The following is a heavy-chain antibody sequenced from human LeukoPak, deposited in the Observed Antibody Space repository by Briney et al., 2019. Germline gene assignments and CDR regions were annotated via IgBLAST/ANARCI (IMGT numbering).Heavy chain of an antibody. CDR2: IYHSGST. CDR3: ARDTVAISTWGFDP. J-gene: IGHJ5*02. D-gene: IGHD2-15*01. V-gene: IGHV4-30-4*01. CDR1: GGSISSGDYY. Sequence: SETLSLTCTVSGGSISSGDYYWSWIRQPPGKGLEWIGYIYHSGSTYYNPSLKSRVTISVDTSKNQFSLKLSSVTAADTAVYYCARDTVAISTWGFDPWGQGTLVTVSS.